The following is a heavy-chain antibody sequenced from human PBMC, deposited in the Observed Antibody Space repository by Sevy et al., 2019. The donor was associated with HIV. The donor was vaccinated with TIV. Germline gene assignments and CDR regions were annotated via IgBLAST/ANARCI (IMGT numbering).Heavy chain of an antibody. CDR2: ISSSGRTI. Sequence: GGSLRLSCAASGFTFSDYYMSWIRQAPGKGLEWISYISSSGRTIYYADSVRGRFTISRDNAKKSLYLQMNSLRAEDTAVYYCAGENTGWSFDHWGQGTLVTVSS. D-gene: IGHD6-19*01. J-gene: IGHJ4*02. CDR3: AGENTGWSFDH. V-gene: IGHV3-11*01. CDR1: GFTFSDYY.